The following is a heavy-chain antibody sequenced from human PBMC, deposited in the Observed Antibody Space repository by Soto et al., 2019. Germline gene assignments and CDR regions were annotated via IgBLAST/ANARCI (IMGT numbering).Heavy chain of an antibody. CDR3: ARDKDRLQLGGNYYYILDV. D-gene: IGHD5-12*01. V-gene: IGHV1-69*12. CDR1: GGTFRNSA. Sequence: QVQLEQSGAEVKKPGSSVKVSCKASGGTFRNSAISWVRQAPGQGIEWMGGIMPIFRTPDYAQKFQGRVTVNEDESTSTAYMVLSDLRSDDTAVYYCARDKDRLQLGGNYYYILDVWGQGTTVTVSS. J-gene: IGHJ6*02. CDR2: IMPIFRTP.